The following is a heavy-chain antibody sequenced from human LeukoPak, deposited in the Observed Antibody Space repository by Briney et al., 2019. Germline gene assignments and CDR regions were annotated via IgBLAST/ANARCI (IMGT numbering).Heavy chain of an antibody. Sequence: PGGSLRLSCAASGFTFSDHYMSWIRQAPGKGLEWVSLIIGSSGTTFYADSVKGRFTISRDKSKSTLYLQMNSLRAEDTAVYYCAKGAHDYIEIAYFDYWGQGSLVTVSS. D-gene: IGHD5-12*01. CDR1: GFTFSDHY. J-gene: IGHJ4*02. CDR3: AKGAHDYIEIAYFDY. V-gene: IGHV3-23*01. CDR2: IIGSSGTT.